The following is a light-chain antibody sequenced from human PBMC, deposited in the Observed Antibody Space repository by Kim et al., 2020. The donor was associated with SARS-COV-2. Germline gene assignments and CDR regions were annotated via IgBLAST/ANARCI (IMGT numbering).Light chain of an antibody. CDR2: AAS. V-gene: IGKV3-20*01. Sequence: SPGEGVTLSCRARQSLRSTFLAWYQQKPGQAPRLLIYAASFRATGIPDRFSGSASGTDFSLNISRLEPEDFAVYYCQQYGSSPRTFGQGTKVDIK. J-gene: IGKJ1*01. CDR1: QSLRSTF. CDR3: QQYGSSPRT.